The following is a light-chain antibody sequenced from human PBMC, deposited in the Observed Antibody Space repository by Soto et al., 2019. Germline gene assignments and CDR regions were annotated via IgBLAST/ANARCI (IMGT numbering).Light chain of an antibody. J-gene: IGKJ4*01. V-gene: IGKV1-39*01. CDR2: AAS. CDR1: QSISTY. CDR3: QQSYTSPVT. Sequence: DIQMTQSPSSLSASVGDRVTITCRASQSISTYLNWYQQKAGLAPKLLIYAASSLQSGVPSRFSGGGSGTDFTLTISSLQPEDFGTYYCQQSYTSPVTFGGGTKVDIK.